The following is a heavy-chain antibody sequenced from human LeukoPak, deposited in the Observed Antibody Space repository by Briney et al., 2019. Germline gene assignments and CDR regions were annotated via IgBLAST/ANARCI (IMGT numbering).Heavy chain of an antibody. D-gene: IGHD1-26*01. CDR3: ARQPYSGSYADAFDI. CDR1: GYFISNSYY. J-gene: IGHJ3*02. Sequence: SETLSLTCTVSGYFISNSYYWGWIRQPPGKGLEWIGSFHLSGNTDYNPSLKSRVTISVDTSKNQFSLKLSSVTAADTAVYYCARQPYSGSYADAFDIWGQGTMVTVSS. CDR2: FHLSGNT. V-gene: IGHV4-38-2*02.